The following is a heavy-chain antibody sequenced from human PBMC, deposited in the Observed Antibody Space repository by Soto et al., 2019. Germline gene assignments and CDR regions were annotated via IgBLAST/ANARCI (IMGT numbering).Heavy chain of an antibody. CDR2: FYSSGNT. V-gene: IGHV4-59*01. CDR3: ARALANSIRTDY. CDR1: GGSISGYY. D-gene: IGHD2-2*02. Sequence: SETLSLTCSVSGGSISGYYWSWIRQPPGKGLEWIGYFYSSGNTNYSPSLKSRVTISVDTSMNQFSLKLISVTAADTAIYYCARALANSIRTDYWGQGTLVTVSS. J-gene: IGHJ4*02.